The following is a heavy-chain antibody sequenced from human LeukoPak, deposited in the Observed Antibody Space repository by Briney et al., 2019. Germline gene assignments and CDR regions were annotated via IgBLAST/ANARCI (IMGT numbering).Heavy chain of an antibody. CDR2: IIPIFGTA. J-gene: IGHJ4*02. CDR3: ARERGDRHEFDY. D-gene: IGHD3-10*01. CDR1: GGTFSSYA. Sequence: GASVKVSCKASGGTFSSYAISWVRQAPGQGLEWMGGIIPIFGTANYAQKFQGRVTITADESTSTAYMELSSLRSEDTAVYYCARERGDRHEFDYWGQGTLVTVSS. V-gene: IGHV1-69*13.